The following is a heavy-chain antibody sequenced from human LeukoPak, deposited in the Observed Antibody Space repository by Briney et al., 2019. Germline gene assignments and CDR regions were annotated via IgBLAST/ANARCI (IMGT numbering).Heavy chain of an antibody. CDR3: ARELITFSEYYYYGMDV. V-gene: IGHV3-48*01. CDR1: GFTFSSYS. Sequence: GGSLRPSCAASGFTFSSYSMNWVRQAPGKGLEWVSYISSSSSTIYYADSVKGRFTISRDNAKNSLYLQMNSLRAEDTAVYYCARELITFSEYYYYGMDVWGQGTTVTVSS. J-gene: IGHJ6*02. CDR2: ISSSSSTI. D-gene: IGHD3-3*02.